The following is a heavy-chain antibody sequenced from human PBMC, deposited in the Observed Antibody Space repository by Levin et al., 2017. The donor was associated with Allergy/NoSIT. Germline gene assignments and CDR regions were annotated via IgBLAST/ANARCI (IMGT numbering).Heavy chain of an antibody. CDR3: ARTTYYFDTSGYLLDY. CDR2: ITSRSSI. Sequence: ETLSLTCAASGFTFSSYSMNWVRQAPGKGLECVSYITSRSSIYYADSVKGRFTISRDNAKNSLYLQMNSLRDEDTAVYYCARTTYYFDTSGYLLDYWGQGTLVTVSS. D-gene: IGHD3-22*01. CDR1: GFTFSSYS. J-gene: IGHJ4*02. V-gene: IGHV3-48*02.